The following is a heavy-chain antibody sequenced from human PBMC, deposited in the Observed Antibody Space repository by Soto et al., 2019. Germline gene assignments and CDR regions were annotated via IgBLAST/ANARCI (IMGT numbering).Heavy chain of an antibody. CDR1: GFTFSSYA. V-gene: IGHV3-23*01. J-gene: IGHJ4*02. Sequence: HPGGSLRLSCAASGFTFSSYAMSWVRQAPGKXLEWVSAISGSGGSTYYADSVKGRFTISRDNSKNTLYLQMNSLRAEDMAVYYCAKDSEGASRIAAAGTLNYWGQGTLVTVSS. CDR2: ISGSGGST. CDR3: AKDSEGASRIAAAGTLNY. D-gene: IGHD6-13*01.